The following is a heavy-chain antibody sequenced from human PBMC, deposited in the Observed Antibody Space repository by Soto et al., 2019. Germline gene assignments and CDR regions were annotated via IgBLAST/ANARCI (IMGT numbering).Heavy chain of an antibody. CDR1: GGSISSGGYY. CDR2: IYYSGST. V-gene: IGHV4-31*03. Sequence: SETLSLTCTVSGGSISSGGYYWSWIRQHPGKGLEWIGYIYYSGSTYYNPSLKSRVTISVDTSKNQFSLKLSSVTAADTAVYYCARELRGPHCSSTSCYEYYFDYWGQGTLVTVSS. J-gene: IGHJ4*02. CDR3: ARELRGPHCSSTSCYEYYFDY. D-gene: IGHD2-2*01.